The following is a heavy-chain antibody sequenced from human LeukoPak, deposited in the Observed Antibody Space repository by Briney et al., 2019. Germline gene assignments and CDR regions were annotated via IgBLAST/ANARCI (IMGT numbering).Heavy chain of an antibody. Sequence: GESLKISCKGCGYSFTSYWISWVRQMPGKGPEWMGRIDPSDSYTNYSPSFQGHVTISADKSISTAYLQWSSLKASDTAMYYCARDGSSGWYSIENWFDPWGQGTLVTVSS. CDR1: GYSFTSYW. J-gene: IGHJ5*02. CDR2: IDPSDSYT. V-gene: IGHV5-10-1*01. CDR3: ARDGSSGWYSIENWFDP. D-gene: IGHD6-19*01.